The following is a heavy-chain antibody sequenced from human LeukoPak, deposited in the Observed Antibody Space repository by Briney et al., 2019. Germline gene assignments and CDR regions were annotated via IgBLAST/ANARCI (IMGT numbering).Heavy chain of an antibody. CDR2: IYSGGST. D-gene: IGHD1-26*01. CDR1: GFTVSSNY. CDR3: ARDLLSGSYVDY. V-gene: IGHV3-53*01. J-gene: IGHJ4*02. Sequence: PGGSLRLSCAASGFTVSSNYMSWARQAPGKGLEWVSVIYSGGSTYYADSVKGRFTISRDNSKHTLYLQMNSLRAEDTAVYYCARDLLSGSYVDYWGQGTLVTVSS.